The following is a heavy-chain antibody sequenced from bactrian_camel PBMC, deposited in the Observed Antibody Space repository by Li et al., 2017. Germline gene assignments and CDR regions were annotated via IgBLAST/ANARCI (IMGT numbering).Heavy chain of an antibody. Sequence: HVQLVESGGGSVQAGGSLKLSCEASGDSYRSACMGWFRQAPGKEREGVAAIDDDGTTQYAESVKGRFAISKDNAKNTLYLQMNSLKPEDTAMYYCQADPKEDAPMCSPRFTPYFGFWGEGTQVTVSS. CDR2: IDDDGTT. D-gene: IGHD1*01. V-gene: IGHV3S53*01. CDR1: GDSYRSAC. CDR3: QADPKEDAPMCSPRFTPYFGF. J-gene: IGHJ6*01.